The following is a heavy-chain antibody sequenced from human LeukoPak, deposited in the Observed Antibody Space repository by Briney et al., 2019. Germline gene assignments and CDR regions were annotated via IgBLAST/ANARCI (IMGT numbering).Heavy chain of an antibody. CDR1: GFTFSSYA. D-gene: IGHD2/OR15-2a*01. J-gene: IGHJ6*02. CDR3: ARRDTQDYYYYYYYGMDV. CDR2: ISNSSSYI. V-gene: IGHV3-21*01. Sequence: GGSLRLSCAASGFTFSSYAMSWVRQAPGKGLEWVSSISNSSSYIYYADSVKGRFTISRDNAKNSLYLQMNSLRAEDTAVYYCARRDTQDYYYYYYYGMDVWGQGTTVTVSS.